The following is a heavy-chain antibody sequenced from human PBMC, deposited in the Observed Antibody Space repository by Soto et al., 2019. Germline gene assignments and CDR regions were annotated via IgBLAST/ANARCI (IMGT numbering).Heavy chain of an antibody. J-gene: IGHJ6*03. CDR1: GGSISSSSYY. Sequence: QLQLQESGPGLVKPSETLSLTCTVSGGSISSSSYYWGWIRQPPGKGLEWIGSIYYSGSTYYKPSLKSRVTISLDTSNNQCSLKLSCVTAADTAVYYCASDIPYMAALGYYCYTDVWGKGTTVTVSS. CDR3: ASDIPYMAALGYYCYTDV. D-gene: IGHD6-13*01. CDR2: IYYSGST. V-gene: IGHV4-39*01.